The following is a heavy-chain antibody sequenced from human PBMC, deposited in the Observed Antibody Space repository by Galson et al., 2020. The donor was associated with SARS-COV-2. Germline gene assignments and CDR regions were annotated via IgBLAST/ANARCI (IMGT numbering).Heavy chain of an antibody. CDR3: ARGQRSSTSPPYYYYYMDV. Sequence: GESLKISCKASGYTFTSYYMHWVRQAPGQGLEWMGIINPSGGSTSYAQKFQGRVTMTRDTSTSTVYMELSSLRSEDTAVYYCARGQRSSTSPPYYYYYMDVWGKGTTVTVSS. J-gene: IGHJ6*03. CDR1: GYTFTSYY. V-gene: IGHV1-46*01. D-gene: IGHD2-2*01. CDR2: INPSGGST.